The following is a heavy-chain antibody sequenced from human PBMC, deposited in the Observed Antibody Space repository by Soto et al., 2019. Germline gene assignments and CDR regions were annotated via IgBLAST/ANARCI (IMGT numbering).Heavy chain of an antibody. CDR2: IIPIFGTA. D-gene: IGHD3-22*01. CDR3: AMVSSGYYYEDWFDP. V-gene: IGHV1-69*01. J-gene: IGHJ5*02. CDR1: GGTFSSYA. Sequence: QVQLVQSGAEVKKPGSSVKVSCKASGGTFSSYAISWVRQAPGQGLEWMGGIIPIFGTANYAQKFQGRVTSTAYESTSTAYMELSSLRSEDTAVYYCAMVSSGYYYEDWFDPWGQGTLVTVSS.